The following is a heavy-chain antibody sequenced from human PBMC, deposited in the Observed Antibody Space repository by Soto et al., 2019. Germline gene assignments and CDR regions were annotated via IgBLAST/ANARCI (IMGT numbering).Heavy chain of an antibody. Sequence: ASVKVSCKASGYTSTDSYIHWVRQAPGKGLEWMGWINPNSGGTNYAQKFQGRVTMTRDTSISTAYMELSRLRSDDTAVYYCARGSGGGLYDFWSGYLSSRGMDVWGQGTTVTVSS. CDR3: ARGSGGGLYDFWSGYLSSRGMDV. CDR2: INPNSGGT. V-gene: IGHV1-2*02. CDR1: GYTSTDSY. J-gene: IGHJ6*02. D-gene: IGHD3-3*01.